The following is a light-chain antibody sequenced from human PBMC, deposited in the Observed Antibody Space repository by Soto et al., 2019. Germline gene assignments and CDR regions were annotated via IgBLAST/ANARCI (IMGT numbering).Light chain of an antibody. CDR1: QSLSSSQ. V-gene: IGKV3-20*01. CDR3: QQYGSSXRT. CDR2: DAS. Sequence: EIVLTQSPGTLSLSPGERATLSCRASQSLSSSQLAWYQQKPGQAPRLLIHDASGRATGISDRFTGSGSGTDFTLTITTLEPEDFAVYYCQQYGSSXRTFGIGTKV. J-gene: IGKJ1*01.